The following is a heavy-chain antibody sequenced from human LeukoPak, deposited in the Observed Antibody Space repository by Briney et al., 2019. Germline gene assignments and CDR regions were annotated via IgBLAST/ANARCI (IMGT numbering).Heavy chain of an antibody. CDR1: GLILSSYG. Sequence: GGSLRLSCAASGLILSSYGIHWVRQAPGKGLEWVAVIWYDGTNIYYGDSVKGRFSISRDNSKNTVYLQMDSLRAEDTAVYYCAKGMVATRDWGQGTLVTVSS. CDR3: AKGMVATRD. V-gene: IGHV3-33*06. D-gene: IGHD5-12*01. J-gene: IGHJ4*02. CDR2: IWYDGTNI.